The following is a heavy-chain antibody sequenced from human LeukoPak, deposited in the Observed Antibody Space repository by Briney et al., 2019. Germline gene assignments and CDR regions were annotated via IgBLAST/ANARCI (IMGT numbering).Heavy chain of an antibody. CDR1: GGSISSYY. CDR2: IYYSGST. D-gene: IGHD2-21*02. J-gene: IGHJ6*02. V-gene: IGHV4-59*01. CDR3: ARSYCGGDCYPNYYYYYGMDV. Sequence: SETLSLTCTVSGGSISSYYWSWIRQPPGEGLGWVGYIYYSGSTNYNPSLKSRVTISVDTSKNQFSLKLSSVTAADTAVYYCARSYCGGDCYPNYYYYYGMDVWGQGTTVTVSS.